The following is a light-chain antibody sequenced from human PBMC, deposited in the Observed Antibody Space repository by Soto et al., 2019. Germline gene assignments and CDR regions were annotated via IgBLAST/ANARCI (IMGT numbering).Light chain of an antibody. Sequence: EIVLTQSPATLSLSPGERATLSCRASQSVSSSLAWYQQKLGQAPRLLIYEASDRATGIPARFSGSGSGTGFTLIISSLEPEDFAVYYCQQGSTWPRTFGQGTKVEIK. CDR2: EAS. CDR1: QSVSSS. CDR3: QQGSTWPRT. J-gene: IGKJ1*01. V-gene: IGKV3-11*01.